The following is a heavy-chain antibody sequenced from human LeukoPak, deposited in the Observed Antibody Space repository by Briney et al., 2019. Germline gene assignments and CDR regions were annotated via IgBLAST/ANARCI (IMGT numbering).Heavy chain of an antibody. CDR3: ARDYCSGGSCYFDY. CDR2: IYSGGST. Sequence: PGGSLRLSCAASGFTVSSNYTSWVRQAPGKGLEWVSVIYSGGSTYYADSVKGRFTISRDNSKNTLYLQMNSLRAEDTAVYYCARDYCSGGSCYFDYWGQGTLVTVSS. D-gene: IGHD2-15*01. CDR1: GFTVSSNY. V-gene: IGHV3-53*01. J-gene: IGHJ4*02.